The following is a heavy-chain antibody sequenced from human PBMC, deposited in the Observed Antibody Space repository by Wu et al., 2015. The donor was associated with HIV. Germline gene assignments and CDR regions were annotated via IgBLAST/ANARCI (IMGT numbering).Heavy chain of an antibody. V-gene: IGHV1-46*01. J-gene: IGHJ3*01. CDR2: INTSSGST. Sequence: QVQLVQSGAEVKKPGASVKVSCKASGYTFTSYYMHWVRQAPGQGLEWMGIINTSSGSTAYAQRFQGRVTLTRDTSTTTVYMEVSTLRSEDTAIYYCARSRWRYDLFNQSIIFLKSFDVWGQGTVVSVSA. CDR1: GYTFTSYY. CDR3: ARSRWRYDLFNQSIIFLKSFDV. D-gene: IGHD3/OR15-3a*01.